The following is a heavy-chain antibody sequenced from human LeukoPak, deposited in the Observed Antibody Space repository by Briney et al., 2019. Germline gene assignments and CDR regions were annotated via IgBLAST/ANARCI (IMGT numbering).Heavy chain of an antibody. Sequence: SETLSLTCAVYGGSFSGYYWSWIRQPPGKGLEWIGYIYYSGSTNYNPSLKSRVTISVDKSKNQFSLKLSSVTAADTAVYYCARATGYYYDSSGYYYWGQGTLVTVSS. CDR1: GGSFSGYY. CDR3: ARATGYYYDSSGYYY. D-gene: IGHD3-22*01. V-gene: IGHV4-59*12. CDR2: IYYSGST. J-gene: IGHJ4*02.